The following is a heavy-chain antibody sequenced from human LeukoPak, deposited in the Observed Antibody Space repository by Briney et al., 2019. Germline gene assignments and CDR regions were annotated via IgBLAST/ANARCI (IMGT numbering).Heavy chain of an antibody. CDR3: ARELEILTGYYDY. D-gene: IGHD3-9*01. V-gene: IGHV4-61*02. J-gene: IGHJ4*02. Sequence: PSQTLSLTCTVSGGSISSGSYYWSWIRQPAGKGLEWIGRIYTSGCTNYNPSLKSRVTISVDTSKNQFSLKLSSVTAADTAVYYCARELEILTGYYDYWGQGTLVTVSS. CDR1: GGSISSGSYY. CDR2: IYTSGCT.